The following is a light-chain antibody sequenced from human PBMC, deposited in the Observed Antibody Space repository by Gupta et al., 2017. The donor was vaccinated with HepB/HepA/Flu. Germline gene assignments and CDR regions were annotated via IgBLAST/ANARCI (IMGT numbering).Light chain of an antibody. V-gene: IGLV1-47*01. CDR2: RNN. J-gene: IGLJ3*02. CDR1: SSNIGSNS. Sequence: QSVLTQPPSASGTPGQRVTISCSGSSSNIGSNSVSWYQQLPGTAPKLLIYRNNKRPSGVPDRFSGSKSGTSASLAISGLRSEDEADYYCAAWDDSLSGHWVFGGGTKLTVL. CDR3: AAWDDSLSGHWV.